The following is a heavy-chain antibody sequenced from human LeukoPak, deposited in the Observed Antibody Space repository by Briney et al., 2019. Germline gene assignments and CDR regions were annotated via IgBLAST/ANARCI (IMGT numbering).Heavy chain of an antibody. CDR3: ARRSISAAGYDY. D-gene: IGHD6-13*01. J-gene: IGHJ4*02. Sequence: GESLKISCQASGYSFTNYWIGWVRLMPGRGLECMGIIYPGDSDTRYSPSFQGQVTISADKSISTAYLQWNSLKASDTAMYYCARRSISAAGYDYWGLGTLVTVSS. CDR1: GYSFTNYW. CDR2: IYPGDSDT. V-gene: IGHV5-51*01.